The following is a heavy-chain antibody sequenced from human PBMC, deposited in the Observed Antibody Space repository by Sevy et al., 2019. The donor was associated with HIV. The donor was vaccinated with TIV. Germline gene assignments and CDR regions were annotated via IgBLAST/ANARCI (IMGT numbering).Heavy chain of an antibody. CDR1: GFTFGDYC. CDR3: TRWNAAQSIFDY. D-gene: IGHD1-1*01. CDR2: LKSDVYGGTV. Sequence: GGFLRLCCTASGFTFGDYCMSWVRQAPGKGLAWVAFLKSDVYGGTVDHAASVRGRFVISRDDSKTIAYLQMNDLKTEDTGVYYCTRWNAAQSIFDYWGQGALVTVSS. V-gene: IGHV3-49*04. J-gene: IGHJ4*02.